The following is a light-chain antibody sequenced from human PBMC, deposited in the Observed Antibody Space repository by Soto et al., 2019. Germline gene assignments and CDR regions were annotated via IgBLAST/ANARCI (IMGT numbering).Light chain of an antibody. V-gene: IGLV2-11*01. J-gene: IGLJ2*01. CDR3: SSQTASATVL. Sequence: QSALTQPRSVSGSPGQSVTISCTGTASDVGYYNYVSWYQQFPGKAPKLIIYDVTKRPSGVPDRFSGSKSGNTASLIISGLRPEDEADYYCSSQTASATVLFGGGTKVTVL. CDR1: ASDVGYYNY. CDR2: DVT.